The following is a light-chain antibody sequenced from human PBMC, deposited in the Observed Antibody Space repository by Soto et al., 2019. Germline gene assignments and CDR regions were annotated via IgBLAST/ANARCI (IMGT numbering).Light chain of an antibody. Sequence: QSVLTQPTSVSGSPGQSITISFTGTSSDVGGYKYVSWYQQHPGKVPKVMIFEVSNRPSGISHRFSGSKSGNTASLTISWLQAEYEAYYYCSSYTTRGTLVFGGGTKLTVL. CDR1: SSDVGGYKY. J-gene: IGLJ2*01. CDR3: SSYTTRGTLV. CDR2: EVS. V-gene: IGLV2-14*01.